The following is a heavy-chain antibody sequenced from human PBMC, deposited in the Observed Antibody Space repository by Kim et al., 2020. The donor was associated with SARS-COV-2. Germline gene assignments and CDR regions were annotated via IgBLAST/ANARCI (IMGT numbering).Heavy chain of an antibody. V-gene: IGHV3-43*02. CDR1: GFTFDDYA. J-gene: IGHJ4*02. CDR3: AKETGYSSSWGIAVAGNLLYNFDY. CDR2: ISGDGGST. Sequence: GGSLRLSCAASGFTFDDYAMHWVRQAPGKGLEWVSLISGDGGSTYYADSVKGRFTISRDNSKNSLYLQMNSLRTEDTALYYCAKETGYSSSWGIAVAGNLLYNFDYRGQGTLVTVSS. D-gene: IGHD6-13*01.